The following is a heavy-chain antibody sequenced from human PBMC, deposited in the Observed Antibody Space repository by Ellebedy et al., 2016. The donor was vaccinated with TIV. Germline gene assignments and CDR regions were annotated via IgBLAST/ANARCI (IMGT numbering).Heavy chain of an antibody. V-gene: IGHV3-7*01. CDR1: EFAFETDW. J-gene: IGHJ5*02. CDR3: VRAVPNWFDP. Sequence: GESLKISCAASEFAFETDWMTWVRQAPGKGLEWVANINQDGSDKSYVDSVKGRFSISRENAKNSLYLQMNSLRAEDTAVYYCVRAVPNWFDPWGQGTLVTVSS. CDR2: INQDGSDK.